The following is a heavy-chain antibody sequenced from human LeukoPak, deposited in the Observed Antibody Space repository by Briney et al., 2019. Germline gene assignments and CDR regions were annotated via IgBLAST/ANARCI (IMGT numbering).Heavy chain of an antibody. CDR2: FDPEDGET. CDR3: ATPAGSSGFYDAFDI. V-gene: IGHV1-24*01. CDR1: GYTLTELS. D-gene: IGHD3-22*01. J-gene: IGHJ3*02. Sequence: ASVKVCCKVSGYTLTELSMHWVRQAPGKGLEWMGGFDPEDGETIYAQKFQGRVTMTEDTSTDTAYMELSSLRSEDTAVYYCATPAGSSGFYDAFDIWGQGTMVTVSS.